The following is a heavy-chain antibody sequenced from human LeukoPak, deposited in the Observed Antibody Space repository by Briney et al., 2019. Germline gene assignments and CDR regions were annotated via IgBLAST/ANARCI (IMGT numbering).Heavy chain of an antibody. CDR2: ISGSGGST. CDR1: GFTFSSYA. J-gene: IGHJ6*02. CDR3: AKDLIRIMGATDYYYYGMDV. Sequence: GGSLRLSCAASGFTFSSYAMSWVRQAPGKGLEWVSAISGSGGSTYYADSVKGRFTISRDNSKNTLYLQMNSLRAEDTAVYYCAKDLIRIMGATDYYYYGMDVWGQGTTVTVSS. D-gene: IGHD1-26*01. V-gene: IGHV3-23*01.